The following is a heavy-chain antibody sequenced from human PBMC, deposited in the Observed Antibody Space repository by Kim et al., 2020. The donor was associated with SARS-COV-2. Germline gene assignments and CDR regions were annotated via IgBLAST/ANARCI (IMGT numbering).Heavy chain of an antibody. Sequence: GGSLRLSCAASRFSFKSFAMHWVRQGPGKGLEWVAVISHDGSDKHYADSVKGRFTISRDNFNNRLSLQMNGLRPEDTATYYCTKDGKSIIQEATDHYYGMGFWGQGTTVTVSS. J-gene: IGHJ6*02. V-gene: IGHV3-30*18. CDR3: TKDGKSIIQEATDHYYGMGF. CDR2: ISHDGSDK. D-gene: IGHD3-9*01. CDR1: RFSFKSFA.